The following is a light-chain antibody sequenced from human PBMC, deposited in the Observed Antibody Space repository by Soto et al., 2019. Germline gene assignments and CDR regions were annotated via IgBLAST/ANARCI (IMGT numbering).Light chain of an antibody. CDR2: DAS. J-gene: IGKJ1*01. CDR1: QTVRNNY. V-gene: IGKV3-20*01. Sequence: ECVVTQSPGTLSLYPGERATLSCRASQTVRNNYLAWYQQKPGQAPRLLIYDASSRATGIPDRFSGSGSGTDFTLTISRLEPEDFAVYYCQQYGSSPGTFGQGTKVDI. CDR3: QQYGSSPGT.